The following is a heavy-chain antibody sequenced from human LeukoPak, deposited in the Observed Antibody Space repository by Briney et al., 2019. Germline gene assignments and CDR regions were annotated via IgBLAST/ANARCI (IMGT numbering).Heavy chain of an antibody. J-gene: IGHJ4*01. V-gene: IGHV3-23*01. CDR2: ITASGGST. D-gene: IGHD2/OR15-2a*01. CDR3: ARTSRTPEY. CDR1: GFTFSIYD. Sequence: PGGSLRLSCTASGFTFSIYDMNWVRQAPAKGLEWVSLITASGGSTFYADSVKGRFTISRDNSKNTLYLQMNSLRVEDTAVYYCARTSRTPEYWGQGTLVTVSS.